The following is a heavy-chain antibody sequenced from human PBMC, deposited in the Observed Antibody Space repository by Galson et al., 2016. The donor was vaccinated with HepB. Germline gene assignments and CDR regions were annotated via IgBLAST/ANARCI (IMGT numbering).Heavy chain of an antibody. CDR1: GFTFSIYW. J-gene: IGHJ6*02. Sequence: SLRLSCAASGFTFSIYWMSWVRQAPGKGLEWVANIQQVGSEEYYVDSVKGRFTISKDNAKNSLYLQMNSLRAEDSAVYYCARLKHYGSGSSYYYYGLEVWGQGTKVTVSS. CDR3: ARLKHYGSGSSYYYYGLEV. CDR2: IQQVGSEE. V-gene: IGHV3-7*03. D-gene: IGHD3-10*01.